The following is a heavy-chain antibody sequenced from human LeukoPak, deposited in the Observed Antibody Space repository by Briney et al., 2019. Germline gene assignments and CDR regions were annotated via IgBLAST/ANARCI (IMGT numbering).Heavy chain of an antibody. CDR2: INHSGST. CDR3: ATPSRGSGWYETFDY. CDR1: GGSFSGYY. Sequence: SETLSLTCAVYGGSFSGYYWSWIRQPPGKGLEWIGEINHSGSTNYNPSLKSRVTISVDTSKNQFSLKLSSVTAADTAVYYCATPSRGSGWYETFDYWGQGTLVTVSS. J-gene: IGHJ4*02. V-gene: IGHV4-34*01. D-gene: IGHD6-19*01.